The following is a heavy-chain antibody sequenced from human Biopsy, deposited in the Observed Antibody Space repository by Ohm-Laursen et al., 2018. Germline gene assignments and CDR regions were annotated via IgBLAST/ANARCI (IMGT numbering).Heavy chain of an antibody. Sequence: SLRLSCTASGFKFHDYAMHWVRQVPGKGLEWVAGISWNGPLKFYADSVKGRFTISRDNTKKILFLQMNSLRLEDTAFYYCARDGGVSYFGLDVWGLGTMATVSS. CDR3: ARDGGVSYFGLDV. CDR2: ISWNGPLK. CDR1: GFKFHDYA. V-gene: IGHV3-9*01. J-gene: IGHJ6*02. D-gene: IGHD3-16*01.